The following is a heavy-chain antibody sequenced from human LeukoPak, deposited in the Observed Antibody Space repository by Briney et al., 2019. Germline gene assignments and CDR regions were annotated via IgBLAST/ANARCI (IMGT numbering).Heavy chain of an antibody. CDR1: GFTFSNYA. CDR3: ATDQRYAFDY. CDR2: IRTTAEGAKYA. D-gene: IGHD3-9*01. V-gene: IGHV3-48*02. J-gene: IGHJ4*02. Sequence: GGSLRLACAASGFTFSNYAMNWVRQAPGKGLEWISNIRTTAEGAKYAYYADSVKGRVTISRDDGKNTLYLHMNSLRDDDTAVYYCATDQRYAFDYWGQGILVTVSS.